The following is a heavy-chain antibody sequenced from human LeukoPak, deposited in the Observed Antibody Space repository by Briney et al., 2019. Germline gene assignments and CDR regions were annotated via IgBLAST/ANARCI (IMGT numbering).Heavy chain of an antibody. V-gene: IGHV4-59*08. CDR1: GGSISSYY. J-gene: IGHJ4*02. Sequence: PSETLSLTCTVSGGSISSYYWSWIRQPPGKGLEWIGYTYYSGSTNYNPSLKSRVTISVDTSKNQFSLKLSSVTAADTAVYYCARSVEMTTIGAYFDYWGQGTLVTISS. D-gene: IGHD5-24*01. CDR2: TYYSGST. CDR3: ARSVEMTTIGAYFDY.